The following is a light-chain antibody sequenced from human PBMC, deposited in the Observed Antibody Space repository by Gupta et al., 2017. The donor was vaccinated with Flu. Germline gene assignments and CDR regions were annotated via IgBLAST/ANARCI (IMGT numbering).Light chain of an antibody. CDR1: SIGSKS. V-gene: IGLV3-21*02. J-gene: IGLJ3*02. Sequence: SYVLTQPPSVSVAPGQTARITCGGNSIGSKSVHWYQQKPGQAPMLVVYDDSDRPSGIPERFSGSNTGNTATLTISRVEAGDEADYYCQVWDTSSDHVVFGGGTKLTVL. CDR2: DDS. CDR3: QVWDTSSDHVV.